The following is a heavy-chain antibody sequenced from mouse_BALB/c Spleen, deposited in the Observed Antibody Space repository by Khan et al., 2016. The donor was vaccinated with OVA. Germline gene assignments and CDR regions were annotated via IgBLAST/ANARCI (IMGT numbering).Heavy chain of an antibody. J-gene: IGHJ3*01. D-gene: IGHD2-1*01. Sequence: EVELVESGGGLVKPGGSLKLSCAVSGFTFSTYAMSWVRQTPEKRLEWVATISSDGDYTYYPDNVTGRSTITRDNAKNTLYLQMSSLRSEDTAMYYCAKSPYGNFAYWGQGTLVTVSA. V-gene: IGHV5-9-3*01. CDR2: ISSDGDYT. CDR1: GFTFSTYA. CDR3: AKSPYGNFAY.